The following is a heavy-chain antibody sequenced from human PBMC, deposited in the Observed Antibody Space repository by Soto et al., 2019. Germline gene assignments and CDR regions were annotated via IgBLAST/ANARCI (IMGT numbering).Heavy chain of an antibody. Sequence: GASVKVSCKASGYTFTSYGISWVRQAPGQGLEWMGWISAYNGNTNYAQKLQGRVTMTTDTSTSTAYMELRSLRSDDTAAYYCAVAVAATGWFDPWGQGTLVTVSS. CDR2: ISAYNGNT. J-gene: IGHJ5*02. CDR1: GYTFTSYG. D-gene: IGHD2-15*01. V-gene: IGHV1-18*01. CDR3: AVAVAATGWFDP.